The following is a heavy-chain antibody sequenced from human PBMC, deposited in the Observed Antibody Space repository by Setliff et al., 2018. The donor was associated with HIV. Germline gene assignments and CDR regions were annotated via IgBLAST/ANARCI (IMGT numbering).Heavy chain of an antibody. D-gene: IGHD2-15*01. CDR1: GGSISTYY. V-gene: IGHV4-39*07. CDR3: AREHCSGGSCNGFDI. J-gene: IGHJ3*02. Sequence: SETLSLTCTVSGGSISTYYWGWIRQPPGKGLEWIGIISYTGSTYYDPSLKSRVTISLDTSRNQFSLKLGSVTAADTAMYYCAREHCSGGSCNGFDIWGQGTMVTVSS. CDR2: ISYTGST.